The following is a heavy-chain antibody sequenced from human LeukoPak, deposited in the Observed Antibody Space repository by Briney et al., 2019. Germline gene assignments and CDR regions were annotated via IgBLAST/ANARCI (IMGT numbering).Heavy chain of an antibody. D-gene: IGHD3-10*01. CDR3: ARKPFYGSGIGH. J-gene: IGHJ4*02. CDR2: ISDSGSPI. Sequence: GGSLRLSCAASGFTFSSYEMNWVRQAPGKGLEWVSYISDSGSPIYYADSVKGRFTISRDNAKNSLYLQMNSLGAEDTAVYYCARKPFYGSGIGHWGQGTLVTVSS. V-gene: IGHV3-48*03. CDR1: GFTFSSYE.